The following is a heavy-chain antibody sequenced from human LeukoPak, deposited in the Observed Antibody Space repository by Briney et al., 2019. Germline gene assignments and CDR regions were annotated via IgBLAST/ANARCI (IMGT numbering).Heavy chain of an antibody. CDR1: GGSINSYY. D-gene: IGHD6-13*01. CDR3: ARGSGSSWSLFDY. V-gene: IGHV4-59*12. CDR2: IYYTGST. J-gene: IGHJ4*02. Sequence: SETLSLTCTVSGGSINSYYWTWIRQAPGKGLEWIGYIYYTGSTNYSPSLKSRVSISIDPSKNQFSLKLTSVTAADTAVYYCARGSGSSWSLFDYWGQGTLVTVSS.